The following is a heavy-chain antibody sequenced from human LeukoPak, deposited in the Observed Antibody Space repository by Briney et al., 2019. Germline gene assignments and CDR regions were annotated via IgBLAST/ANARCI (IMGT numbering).Heavy chain of an antibody. D-gene: IGHD1-26*01. CDR3: ARPLERSGSDSGGY. CDR2: ISAYNGNT. J-gene: IGHJ4*02. Sequence: ASVKVSCKASGYTFTSYGISWVRQAPGQGLEWMGWISAYNGNTNYAQKLQGRVTMTTDTSTSTAYMELRSLRSDDTAVYYCARPLERSGSDSGGYWGQGTLVTVSS. CDR1: GYTFTSYG. V-gene: IGHV1-18*01.